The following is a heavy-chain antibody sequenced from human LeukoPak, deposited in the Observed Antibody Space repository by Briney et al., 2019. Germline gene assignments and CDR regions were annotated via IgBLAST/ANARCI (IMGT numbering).Heavy chain of an antibody. CDR3: ARSFLSIGAAATDY. D-gene: IGHD6-13*01. J-gene: IGHJ4*02. CDR2: ISSSSSYI. CDR1: GFTFSSYS. Sequence: GGSLRLSCAASGFTFSSYSMNWVRQAPGKGLEWVSSISSSSSYIYYADSVKGRFTISRDNAKSSLYLQMNSLRAEDTAVYYCARSFLSIGAAATDYWGQGTLVTVSS. V-gene: IGHV3-21*01.